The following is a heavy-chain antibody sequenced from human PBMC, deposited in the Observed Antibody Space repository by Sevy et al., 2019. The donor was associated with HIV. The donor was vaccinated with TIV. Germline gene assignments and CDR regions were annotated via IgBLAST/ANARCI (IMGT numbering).Heavy chain of an antibody. J-gene: IGHJ6*02. D-gene: IGHD2-2*01. V-gene: IGHV1-18*01. CDR1: GYTFTSYG. Sequence: ASVKVSCKASGYTFTSYGISWVRQAPGQGLEWMGWISAYNGNTNYAQKLQGRVTMTTDTSTSTAYMELSSLRSEDTAVYYCARGLYQLPNYYYGMDVWGQGTTVTVSS. CDR3: ARGLYQLPNYYYGMDV. CDR2: ISAYNGNT.